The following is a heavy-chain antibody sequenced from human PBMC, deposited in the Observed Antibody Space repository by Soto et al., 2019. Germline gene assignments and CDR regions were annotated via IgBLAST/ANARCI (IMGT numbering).Heavy chain of an antibody. Sequence: EVQVLESGGGLVQPGGSLRLSCAASGFTFSSYAMSWVRQAPGQGLEWVSAISGSGSNPYYADSVKGRFTISRDNSKNTLYLQMNSLRAEDTALYYCEKTASMTIRDGFDHWGQGTLVTVSS. D-gene: IGHD4-17*01. CDR2: ISGSGSNP. CDR3: EKTASMTIRDGFDH. V-gene: IGHV3-23*01. CDR1: GFTFSSYA. J-gene: IGHJ4*02.